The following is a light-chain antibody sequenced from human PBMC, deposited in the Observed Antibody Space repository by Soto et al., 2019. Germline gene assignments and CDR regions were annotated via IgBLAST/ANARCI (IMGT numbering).Light chain of an antibody. CDR3: QQYGSSGT. CDR1: QNVGSN. Sequence: TPSPPTRTVSPGERATLSYRASQNVGSNLAWYQHRPGQAPRLLIYQTSIRAAGIPARLSASGSGTDFTLTINRPEPEDFAVYYCQQYGSSGTFGQGTKVDI. V-gene: IGKV3-20*01. CDR2: QTS. J-gene: IGKJ1*01.